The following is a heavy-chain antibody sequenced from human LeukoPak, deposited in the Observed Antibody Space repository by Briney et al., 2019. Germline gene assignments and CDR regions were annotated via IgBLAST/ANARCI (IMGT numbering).Heavy chain of an antibody. CDR1: GYTFTSYG. V-gene: IGHV1-18*01. CDR2: ISAYNGNT. CDR3: AREDSSGHDAFDI. Sequence: GASVKVSCKASGYTFTSYGISWVRQAPGQGLEWMGWISAYNGNTNYAQKFQGRVTMTRDTSISTAYMELSRLRSDDTAVYYCAREDSSGHDAFDIWGQGTMVTVSS. J-gene: IGHJ3*02. D-gene: IGHD3-22*01.